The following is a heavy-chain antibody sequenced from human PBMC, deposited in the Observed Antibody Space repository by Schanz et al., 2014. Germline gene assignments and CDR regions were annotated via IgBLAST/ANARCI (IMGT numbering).Heavy chain of an antibody. CDR2: IGGFDGNT. J-gene: IGHJ4*02. V-gene: IGHV1-18*01. Sequence: QVQLVQSGGEVKTPGASVKVSCKASGYTFTRSGISWVRQAPGQGLEWMGWIGGFDGNTNFAQKIQGRVTLTTGTSTSTVCMELRSLTSDCSAVYYFGRDRNQWDGHYLDDWGQGTLVTVSS. D-gene: IGHD1-26*01. CDR1: GYTFTRSG. CDR3: GRDRNQWDGHYLDD.